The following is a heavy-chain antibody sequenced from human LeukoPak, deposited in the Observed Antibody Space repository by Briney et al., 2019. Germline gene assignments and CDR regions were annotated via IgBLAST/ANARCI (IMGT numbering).Heavy chain of an antibody. CDR2: IIPIFGTA. CDR1: GGTFSSYA. J-gene: IGHJ5*02. CDR3: ASRGSRTVITDHNWFDP. V-gene: IGHV1-69*13. D-gene: IGHD4-17*01. Sequence: ASVKVSCKASGGTFSSYAISWVQQAPGQGLEWMGGIIPIFGTANYARKFQGRVTITADESTSTAYMELSSLRSEDTAVYYCASRGSRTVITDHNWFDPWGQGTLVTVSS.